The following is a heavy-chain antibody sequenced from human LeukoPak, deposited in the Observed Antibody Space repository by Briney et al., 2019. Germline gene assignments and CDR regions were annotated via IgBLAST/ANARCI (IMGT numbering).Heavy chain of an antibody. CDR2: IYYSGST. D-gene: IGHD5-24*01. J-gene: IGHJ4*02. CDR3: ARERRDGYNTLDY. V-gene: IGHV4-59*01. CDR1: GGSISSYY. Sequence: SETLSLTCTVSGGSISSYYWSWIRQPPGKGLEWIGYIYYSGSTNYNPSLKSRVTISVDTSKNQFSLKLSSVTAADTAVYYCARERRDGYNTLDYWGQGTLVTVSS.